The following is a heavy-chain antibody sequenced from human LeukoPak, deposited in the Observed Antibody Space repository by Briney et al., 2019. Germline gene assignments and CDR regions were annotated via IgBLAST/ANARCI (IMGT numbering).Heavy chain of an antibody. CDR1: GITFSSYE. CDR2: ISTSGSTI. Sequence: GGSLRLSCVVSGITFSSYEMNWVRQAPGKGLEWVSYISTSGSTIYYADSVKGRFTISRDNAKNSLYLQMNGLRAEDTAIYYCASPQWLAFWGQGPLVSVSS. D-gene: IGHD6-19*01. CDR3: ASPQWLAF. J-gene: IGHJ4*02. V-gene: IGHV3-48*03.